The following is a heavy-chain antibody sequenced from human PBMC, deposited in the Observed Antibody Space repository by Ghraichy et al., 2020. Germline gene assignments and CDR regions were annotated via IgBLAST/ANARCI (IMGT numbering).Heavy chain of an antibody. CDR1: RSTFFTSA. D-gene: IGHD3-9*01. V-gene: IGHV1-3*01. Sequence: ASVKVSCKASRSTFFTSALHWVRQSPRLLLEWMGWINAGNGNTKYSQKFQGRVTFTRDTSASTAYMELSSLRSEDTAVYYCARADILTGSLDYWGQGTLVTVAS. CDR2: INAGNGNT. CDR3: ARADILTGSLDY. J-gene: IGHJ4*02.